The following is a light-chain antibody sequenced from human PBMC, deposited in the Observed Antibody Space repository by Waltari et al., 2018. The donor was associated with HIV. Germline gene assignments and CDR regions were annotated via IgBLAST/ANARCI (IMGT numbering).Light chain of an antibody. CDR3: QSYDNSLTAYV. J-gene: IGLJ1*01. Sequence: QSVLTQPPSVSGAPGQRVTISCTGGASNIGAGYAVHWYRHLPRTAPKLLIFTNIDRPSGVADRFSGSKSGTSASLTITGLQAEDEADYYCQSYDNSLTAYVFGTGTKVSVL. CDR2: TNI. V-gene: IGLV1-40*01. CDR1: ASNIGAGYA.